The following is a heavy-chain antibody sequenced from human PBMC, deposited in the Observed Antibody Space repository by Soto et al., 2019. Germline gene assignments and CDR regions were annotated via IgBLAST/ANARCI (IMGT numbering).Heavy chain of an antibody. Sequence: SVKVSCKASGFTFTSSAVQWVRQARGQRLEWIGWIVVGSGKTNYAQKFQGRVTMTRDTSTSTAYMDMRSLTSEDTAVYYCERVHCGGDCRPGEWFYYYGMDVWGQGTTVTSP. V-gene: IGHV1-58*01. D-gene: IGHD2-21*01. CDR1: GFTFTSSA. CDR3: ERVHCGGDCRPGEWFYYYGMDV. CDR2: IVVGSGKT. J-gene: IGHJ6*02.